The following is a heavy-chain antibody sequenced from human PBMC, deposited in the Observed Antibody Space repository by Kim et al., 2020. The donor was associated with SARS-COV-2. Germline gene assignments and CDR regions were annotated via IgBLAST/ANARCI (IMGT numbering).Heavy chain of an antibody. CDR2: INHSGST. Sequence: SETLSLICAVYGGSFSGYYWSWIRQPPGKGLEWIGEINHSGSTNYNPSLKSRVTISVDTSKNQFSLKLSSVTAADTAVYYCARGSSRVPHDYWGQGTLVTVSS. V-gene: IGHV4-34*01. CDR3: ARGSSRVPHDY. J-gene: IGHJ4*02. D-gene: IGHD6-6*01. CDR1: GGSFSGYY.